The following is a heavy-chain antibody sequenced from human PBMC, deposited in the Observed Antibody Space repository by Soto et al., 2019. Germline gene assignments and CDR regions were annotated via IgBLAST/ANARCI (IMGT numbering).Heavy chain of an antibody. J-gene: IGHJ6*02. Sequence: QVPLVESGGGVVQPGRSLRLSCAASGFTFSTYGMHWVRQAPGKGLEWVALIYYDGRNEYYADSVKGRFTISRDNSENTLYLQMNSLRADDTAVYYCAGDNYYGMDVWGQGTTVTVSS. V-gene: IGHV3-33*01. CDR3: AGDNYYGMDV. CDR2: IYYDGRNE. CDR1: GFTFSTYG.